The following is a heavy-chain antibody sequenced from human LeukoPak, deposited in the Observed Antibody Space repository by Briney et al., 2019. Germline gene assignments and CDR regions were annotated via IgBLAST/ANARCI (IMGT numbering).Heavy chain of an antibody. CDR3: ARGRTCSSSSCYVDAFDI. Sequence: PGGSLRLSCAASGFTFSSYSMNWVRQAPGKGLEWLSYIGSSTGTIYYADSVKGRFTVSRDNAKNSLYLQVKSLRAEDTAVYYCARGRTCSSSSCYVDAFDIWGQGTMVTVSS. D-gene: IGHD2-2*01. J-gene: IGHJ3*02. CDR1: GFTFSSYS. V-gene: IGHV3-48*01. CDR2: IGSSTGTI.